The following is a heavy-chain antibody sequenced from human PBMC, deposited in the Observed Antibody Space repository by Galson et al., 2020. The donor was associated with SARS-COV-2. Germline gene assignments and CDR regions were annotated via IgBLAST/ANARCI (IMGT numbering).Heavy chain of an antibody. J-gene: IGHJ4*02. CDR2: INPNSGNT. CDR3: AIGRGSSWYEY. Sequence: ASVKVSCKASGYTFSSYDINCVRQATGQGREWMGWINPNSGNTGYAQKFQGRVTMTRNTSISTAYMELSSLRSEDTAVYYCAIGRGSSWYEYWGQGTLVTVSS. CDR1: GYTFSSYD. D-gene: IGHD6-13*01. V-gene: IGHV1-8*01.